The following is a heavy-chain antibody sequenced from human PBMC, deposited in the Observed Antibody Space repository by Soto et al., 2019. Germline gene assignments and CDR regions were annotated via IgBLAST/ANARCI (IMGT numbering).Heavy chain of an antibody. CDR1: GGSISSYY. J-gene: IGHJ4*02. D-gene: IGHD6-6*01. V-gene: IGHV4-59*01. CDR2: IYYSGST. CDR3: ARSSQLGDDY. Sequence: QVQLQESGPGLVKPSETLSLTCTVSGGSISSYYWSWIRQPPGKGLEWIGYIYYSGSTNYNPSLKGRAPIPVNPSKNHFPLKRSSGPAADRAVYYCARSSQLGDDYGGRETLFTVSS.